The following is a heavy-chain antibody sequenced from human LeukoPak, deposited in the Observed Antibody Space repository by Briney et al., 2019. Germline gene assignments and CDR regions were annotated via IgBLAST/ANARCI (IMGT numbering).Heavy chain of an antibody. CDR1: GASIGNYY. D-gene: IGHD2-2*03. J-gene: IGHJ4*02. Sequence: SETLSLTCTVSGASIGNYYWSWIRQPAGKGLEWIGRTHTSGSANYDPSLKSRVTMSVDTSKNQFSLKLTSVTAADTAVYYCARGRWKTGMDSPYYFDFWGQGTLVTVSS. V-gene: IGHV4-4*07. CDR3: ARGRWKTGMDSPYYFDF. CDR2: THTSGSA.